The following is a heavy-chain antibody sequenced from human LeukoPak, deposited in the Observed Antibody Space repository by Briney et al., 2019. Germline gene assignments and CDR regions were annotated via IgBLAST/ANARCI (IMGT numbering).Heavy chain of an antibody. Sequence: PGGSLRLSCAASGFTFSNAWMNWVRQAPGKGLEWVGRIKSKTDGGTTDYAAPVKGRFTISRDDSKNTLYLQMNSLKTEDTAVYYCTTGDYVWGSYRNYWGQGTLVTVSS. CDR1: GFTFSNAW. J-gene: IGHJ4*02. V-gene: IGHV3-15*07. CDR2: IKSKTDGGTT. CDR3: TTGDYVWGSYRNY. D-gene: IGHD3-16*02.